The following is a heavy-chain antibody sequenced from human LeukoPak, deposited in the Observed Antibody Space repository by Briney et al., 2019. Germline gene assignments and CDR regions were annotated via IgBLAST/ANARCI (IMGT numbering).Heavy chain of an antibody. V-gene: IGHV4-61*01. CDR1: GGSISSSSYY. J-gene: IGHJ4*02. CDR2: IYYSGST. D-gene: IGHD3-10*01. Sequence: PSETLSLTCTVSGGSISSSSYYWSWIRQPPGKGLEWIGYIYYSGSTNYNPSLKSRVTISVDTSKNQFSLKLSSVTAADTAVYYCARDRGLLWFGEGRYFDYWGQGTLVTVSS. CDR3: ARDRGLLWFGEGRYFDY.